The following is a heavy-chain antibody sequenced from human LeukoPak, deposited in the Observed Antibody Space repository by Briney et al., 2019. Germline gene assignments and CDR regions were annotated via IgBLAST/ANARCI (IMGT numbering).Heavy chain of an antibody. CDR3: GKDRGGWVEAFDI. CDR1: GFTFSSYS. V-gene: IGHV3-30*18. J-gene: IGHJ3*02. CDR2: ISCDGSNK. Sequence: PGRSLRLSCAASGFTFSSYSMHWVRQAPGKGLEWVAVISCDGSNKYYAESVKGRFTISRDNSKNTLYLQMNSLRAEDTAVYYCGKDRGGWVEAFDICWQGRMVTVSS. D-gene: IGHD6-19*01.